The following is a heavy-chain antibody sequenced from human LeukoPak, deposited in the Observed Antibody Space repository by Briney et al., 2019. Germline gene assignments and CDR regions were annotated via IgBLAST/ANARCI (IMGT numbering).Heavy chain of an antibody. V-gene: IGHV1-8*01. D-gene: IGHD3-10*01. CDR3: ARGSRVWGVMRYYYMDV. J-gene: IGHJ6*03. CDR1: GYTFTSYD. CDR2: MSPNSGNT. Sequence: GASVKVSCKASGYTFTSYDINWVRQATGQGLEWMGWMSPNSGNTGYAQKFQGRVTMTRNTSISTAYMELSSLRSEDTAVYYCARGSRVWGVMRYYYMDVWGKGTTVTVSS.